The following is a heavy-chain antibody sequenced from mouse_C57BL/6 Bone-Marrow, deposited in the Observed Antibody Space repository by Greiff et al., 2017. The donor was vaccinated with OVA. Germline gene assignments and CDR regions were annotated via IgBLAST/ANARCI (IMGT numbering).Heavy chain of an antibody. CDR3: AITTVVATGYWYFDV. V-gene: IGHV1-78*01. CDR2: IYPRDGST. J-gene: IGHJ1*03. CDR1: GYTFTDHT. D-gene: IGHD1-1*01. Sequence: VKLVESDAELVKPGASVKISCKVSGYTFTDHTIHWMKQRPEQGLEWIGYIYPRDGSTKYNEKFKGKATLTADKSSSTAYMQLNSLTSEDSAVYFCAITTVVATGYWYFDVWGTGTTVTVSS.